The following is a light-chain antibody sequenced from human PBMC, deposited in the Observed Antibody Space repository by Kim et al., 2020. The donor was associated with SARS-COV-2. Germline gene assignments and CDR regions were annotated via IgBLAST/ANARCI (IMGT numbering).Light chain of an antibody. V-gene: IGKV3-20*01. CDR1: QSISAGY. CDR2: GAS. J-gene: IGKJ1*01. CDR3: QQYVISPWT. Sequence: SQGERATLASRARQSISAGYLAWYQQKPGQPPRLLIYGASSRATGIPDRFSGSGSGTDFTLTISRLEPEDFAVYHCQQYVISPWTFGQGTKVDIK.